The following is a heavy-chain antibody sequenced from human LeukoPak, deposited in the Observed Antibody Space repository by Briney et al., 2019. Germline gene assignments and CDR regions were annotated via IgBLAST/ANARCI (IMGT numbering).Heavy chain of an antibody. D-gene: IGHD6-19*01. Sequence: PSETLSLTCTVSGGSISSSSYYWGWIRQPPGKGLEWIGSIYYSGSTYYNPSLKSRVTISVDTSKNQFSLKLSSVTAADTAVYYCARESAVAGHGDPGFDYWGQGTLVTVSS. CDR2: IYYSGST. CDR3: ARESAVAGHGDPGFDY. CDR1: GGSISSSSYY. J-gene: IGHJ4*02. V-gene: IGHV4-39*07.